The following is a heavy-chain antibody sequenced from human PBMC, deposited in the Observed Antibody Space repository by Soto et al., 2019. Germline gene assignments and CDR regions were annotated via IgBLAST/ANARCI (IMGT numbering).Heavy chain of an antibody. V-gene: IGHV1-8*01. J-gene: IGHJ5*02. CDR1: GYTLTSYD. CDR3: ARGIKYGAYSRWFDP. D-gene: IGHD4-17*01. Sequence: GASVKGSCKASGYTLTSYDINWVRQATGQGLEYLGWMNPNSGNTGYVQKFQGRVTMTRDTSISTAYMELSSLRSEDSAVYFCARGIKYGAYSRWFDPWG. CDR2: MNPNSGNT.